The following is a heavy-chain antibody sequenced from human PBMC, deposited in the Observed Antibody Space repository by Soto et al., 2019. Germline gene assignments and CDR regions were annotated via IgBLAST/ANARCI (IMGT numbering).Heavy chain of an antibody. J-gene: IGHJ6*02. V-gene: IGHV3-21*01. CDR3: ARDYVMDV. D-gene: IGHD3-10*02. CDR1: GFTFSGDA. Sequence: EVQLVESGGGLVKPGGSLRLSCAASGFTFSGDAMNWVRQSPGKGLEWVSSISTTSTYIYYEDSVKGRFTISRDNANNSLHLQMNDLRAGGQAGYYCARDYVMDVWGQGTTVTVSS. CDR2: ISTTSTYI.